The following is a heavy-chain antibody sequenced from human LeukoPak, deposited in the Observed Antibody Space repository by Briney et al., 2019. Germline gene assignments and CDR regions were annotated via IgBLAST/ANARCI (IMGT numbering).Heavy chain of an antibody. CDR3: ARFSPRAMGNYLDF. J-gene: IGHJ4*02. CDR2: IYPRGST. V-gene: IGHV4-30-2*01. Sequence: SQTLSLTCAVSGGSISSGSYSWSWIRQPPGKGLEWIGYIYPRGSTYYNPSLKSRVILSLDKSANQFSLNLSSVTAADTAVYYCARFSPRAMGNYLDFWGQGTLVTISS. D-gene: IGHD7-27*01. CDR1: GGSISSGSYS.